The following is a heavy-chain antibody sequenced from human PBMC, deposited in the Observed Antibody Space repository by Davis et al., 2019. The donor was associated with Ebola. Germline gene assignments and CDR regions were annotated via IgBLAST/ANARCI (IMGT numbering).Heavy chain of an antibody. CDR2: TYYNSKWYN. V-gene: IGHV6-1*01. J-gene: IGHJ6*04. D-gene: IGHD5-12*01. Sequence: HSQTLSLTCALSGDSVSSGGWNWIRQSPSRGLEWLGRTYYNSKWYNGYAESVKSRINISPDTAKNQFSLHLNSVTPEDTAVYYCARGWLRSGLDVWGEGTTVTVSS. CDR3: ARGWLRSGLDV. CDR1: GDSVSSGG.